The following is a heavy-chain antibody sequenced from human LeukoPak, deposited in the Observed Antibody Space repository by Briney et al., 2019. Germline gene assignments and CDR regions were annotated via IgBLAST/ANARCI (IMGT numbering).Heavy chain of an antibody. Sequence: PSGTLSLTCAVSGGSISSSNWWSWVRQPPGKGLEWIGEIYHSGSTNYNPSPKSRVTISVDKSKNQFSLKLSSVTAADTAVYYCATVDGDYDEFDYWGQGTLVTVSS. D-gene: IGHD4-17*01. CDR1: GGSISSSNW. V-gene: IGHV4-4*02. CDR3: ATVDGDYDEFDY. CDR2: IYHSGST. J-gene: IGHJ4*02.